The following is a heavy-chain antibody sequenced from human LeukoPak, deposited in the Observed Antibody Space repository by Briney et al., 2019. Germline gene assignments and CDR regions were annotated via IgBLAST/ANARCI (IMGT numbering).Heavy chain of an antibody. CDR2: ISWNSGSI. CDR1: GFTFDDCA. D-gene: IGHD2-2*01. J-gene: IGHJ3*02. V-gene: IGHV3-9*01. Sequence: PGRSLRLSCAASGFTFDDCAMHWVRQAPGKGLEWVSGISWNSGSIGYADPVKGRFTISRDNAKNSLYLQMNSLRAEDTALYYCAKDMGYCSSTSCNDAFDIWGQGTMVTVSS. CDR3: AKDMGYCSSTSCNDAFDI.